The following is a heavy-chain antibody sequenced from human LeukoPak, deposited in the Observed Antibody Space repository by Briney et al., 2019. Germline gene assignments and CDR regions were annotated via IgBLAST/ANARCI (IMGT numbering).Heavy chain of an antibody. J-gene: IGHJ4*02. CDR2: ISSSSSTI. D-gene: IGHD3-16*01. V-gene: IGHV3-48*01. Sequence: GGSLRLSCAASGFTFSSYSMNWVRQAPGKGLEWVSYISSSSSTIYYADSVKGRFTISRDNGKNSLYLQMNSLRAEDTAVYYCATDWAWGGFDYWGQGVLVTVSS. CDR1: GFTFSSYS. CDR3: ATDWAWGGFDY.